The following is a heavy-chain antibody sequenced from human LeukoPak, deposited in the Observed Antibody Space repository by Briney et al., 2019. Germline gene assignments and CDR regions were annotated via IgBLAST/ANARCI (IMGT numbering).Heavy chain of an antibody. CDR1: GFTFSSYS. CDR3: ARDLGGYYFDY. V-gene: IGHV3-48*01. D-gene: IGHD3-10*01. Sequence: GGSLRLSCAASGFTFSSYSMNWVRQAPGKGLEWVSYISSSSSTIYYADSVKGRFTISRDNSKNTLYLQMNSLRAEDTAVYYCARDLGGYYFDYWGQGTLVTVSS. J-gene: IGHJ4*02. CDR2: ISSSSSTI.